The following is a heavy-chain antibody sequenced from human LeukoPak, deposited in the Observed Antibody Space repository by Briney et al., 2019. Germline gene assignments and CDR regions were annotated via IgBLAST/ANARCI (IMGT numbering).Heavy chain of an antibody. V-gene: IGHV1-69*13. CDR3: ARAARHYDIPGAGSSDY. Sequence: GASVKVSCKASGGTFSSYAISWVRQAPGQGLEWMGGIIPIFGTANYAQKFQGRVTITADESTSTAYMELSSLRSEDTAVYYCARAARHYDIPGAGSSDYWGQGTLVTVSS. CDR2: IIPIFGTA. D-gene: IGHD3-9*01. CDR1: GGTFSSYA. J-gene: IGHJ4*02.